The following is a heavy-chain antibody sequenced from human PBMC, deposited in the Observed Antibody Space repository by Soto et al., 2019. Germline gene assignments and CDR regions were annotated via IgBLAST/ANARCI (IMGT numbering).Heavy chain of an antibody. CDR1: GGSVSSGSYY. CDR2: IYYSGST. Sequence: SETLSLTCTVSGGSVSSGSYYWSWIRQPPGKGLEWIGYIYYSGSTNYNPSLKSRVTISVDTSKNQFSLKLSSVTAADTAVYYCARVLGGYYYVAMYDYWGQGTLVSVSS. J-gene: IGHJ4*02. CDR3: ARVLGGYYYVAMYDY. D-gene: IGHD3-22*01. V-gene: IGHV4-61*01.